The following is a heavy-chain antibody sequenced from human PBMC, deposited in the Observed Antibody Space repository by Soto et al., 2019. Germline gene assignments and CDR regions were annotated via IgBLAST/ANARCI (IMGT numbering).Heavy chain of an antibody. CDR3: ASARDYIFDY. Sequence: EVQLVESGGGLVQPGESLRLSCAASGLTFNTYWMTWVRQPPGKGLEWVANINPDGSVKYSVDSLKGRFTISRDNAKNSLYLQMNSLRAEDTAVYYCASARDYIFDYWGQGTLVTVSS. D-gene: IGHD2-2*02. CDR1: GLTFNTYW. J-gene: IGHJ4*02. V-gene: IGHV3-7*01. CDR2: INPDGSVK.